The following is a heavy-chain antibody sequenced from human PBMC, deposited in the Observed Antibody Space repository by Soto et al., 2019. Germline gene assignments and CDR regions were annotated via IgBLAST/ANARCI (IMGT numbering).Heavy chain of an antibody. CDR1: GFTLRLHA. CDR2: IWCDGSNK. CDR3: ARDGQQLTPYALDV. Sequence: QVQLVESGGGVIQPGRSLRLSCAASGFTLRLHAMHWVRQAPGKGLEWVAQIWCDGSNKYYTDSVKGRFTVSRDDFKNTVFLQMDSLRAEDTAVYYCARDGQQLTPYALDVWGQGTTVIVSS. J-gene: IGHJ6*02. D-gene: IGHD6-13*01. V-gene: IGHV3-33*08.